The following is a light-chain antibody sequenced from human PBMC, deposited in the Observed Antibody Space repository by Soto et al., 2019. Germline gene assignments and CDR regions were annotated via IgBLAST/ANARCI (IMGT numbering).Light chain of an antibody. CDR1: QSVSSN. J-gene: IGKJ4*01. V-gene: IGKV3-15*01. Sequence: EIVMTQSPATLSVSPGERATLSCRASQSVSSNLAWYQQKPGQAPRLLIYGASTRATGIPARFSGSGSGTEFTLTISSLQSKDFAVYYCQQYNNWPSLTFGGGTKV. CDR2: GAS. CDR3: QQYNNWPSLT.